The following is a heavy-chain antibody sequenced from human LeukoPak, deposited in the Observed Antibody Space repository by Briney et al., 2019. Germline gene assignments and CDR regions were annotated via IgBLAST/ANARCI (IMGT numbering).Heavy chain of an antibody. D-gene: IGHD5-18*01. CDR1: GFTFSSYV. J-gene: IGHJ5*02. V-gene: IGHV3-30*04. Sequence: GGSLRLSCAASGFTFSSYVMNWVRQAPGKGLEWVAVISYAGTNKYYADSVKGRFTISRDNSKNTLYLQMNSLRAEDTAVYYCARTRSGDTAFGTGWFDPWGQGTLVTVSS. CDR3: ARTRSGDTAFGTGWFDP. CDR2: ISYAGTNK.